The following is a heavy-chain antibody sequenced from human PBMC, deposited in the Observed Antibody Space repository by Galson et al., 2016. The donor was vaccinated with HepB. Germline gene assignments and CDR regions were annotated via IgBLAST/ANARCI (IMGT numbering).Heavy chain of an antibody. CDR1: GGSISYYY. J-gene: IGHJ4*02. D-gene: IGHD6-13*01. V-gene: IGHV4-59*01. CDR2: IYYSGST. CDR3: AGGSQQLVYR. Sequence: SETLSLTCTVSGGSISYYYWSWIRQPPGKGLEWIGYIYYSGSTNYNPSLKSRVTISVDTSKNQFSLKLSSVTAADTAVYYCAGGSQQLVYRWGQGTLVTVSS.